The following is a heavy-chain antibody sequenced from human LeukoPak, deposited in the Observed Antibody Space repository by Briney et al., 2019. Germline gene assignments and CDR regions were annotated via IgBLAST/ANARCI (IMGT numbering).Heavy chain of an antibody. CDR3: ARGGVTIFGVVIIHNWFDP. J-gene: IGHJ5*02. D-gene: IGHD3-3*01. V-gene: IGHV4-34*01. Sequence: SETLSLTCAVYGGSFSGYYWSWIRQPPGKGLESIGEINHSGSTNYNPSLKSRVTISVDTSKNQFSLKLSSVTAADTAVYYCARGGVTIFGVVIIHNWFDPWGQGTLVTVSS. CDR1: GGSFSGYY. CDR2: INHSGST.